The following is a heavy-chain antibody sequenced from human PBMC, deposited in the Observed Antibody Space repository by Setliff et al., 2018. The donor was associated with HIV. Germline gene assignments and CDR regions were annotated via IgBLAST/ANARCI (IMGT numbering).Heavy chain of an antibody. J-gene: IGHJ6*04. CDR2: MNPNSGVT. V-gene: IGHV1-8*02. D-gene: IGHD3-10*01. CDR3: ASGKGVGGVVITDGLDV. CDR1: GHTFSNSD. Sequence: ASVNVSCKPSGHTFSNSDIHWVRRATGQGLEWVGWMNPNSGVTGYALKFHDRVTMTRDTSISTAYLELRTLTSEDTAVYYCASGKGVGGVVITDGLDVWGKGTTVTVSS.